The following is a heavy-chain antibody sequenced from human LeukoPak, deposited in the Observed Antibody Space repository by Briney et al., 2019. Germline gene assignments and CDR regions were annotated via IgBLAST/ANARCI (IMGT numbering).Heavy chain of an antibody. V-gene: IGHV3-23*01. CDR3: AGMRGGKGFDP. Sequence: GGSLRLSCAASGFPFSTYAMSWVRQAPGKGLEWVSAISGSETSTYYADSVKGRFTISRDTSKNTLYLQMNSLRAEDTAVYYCAGMRGGKGFDPWGQGTLVTVSS. D-gene: IGHD3-16*01. CDR2: ISGSETST. J-gene: IGHJ5*02. CDR1: GFPFSTYA.